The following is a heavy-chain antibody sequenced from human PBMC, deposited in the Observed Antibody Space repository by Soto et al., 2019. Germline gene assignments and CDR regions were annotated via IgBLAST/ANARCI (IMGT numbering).Heavy chain of an antibody. Sequence: QVQLVQSGAEVKKPGSSVKVSCKASGGTFSSYAISWVRQAPGQGLEWMGGIIPIFGTANYAQKFQGRVTITADEATSTAYMELSSLRSEDTAVYYCAREFFMVGVAATQYYYYGMDVWGQGTTVTVSS. CDR1: GGTFSSYA. J-gene: IGHJ6*02. D-gene: IGHD2-15*01. CDR2: IIPIFGTA. CDR3: AREFFMVGVAATQYYYYGMDV. V-gene: IGHV1-69*01.